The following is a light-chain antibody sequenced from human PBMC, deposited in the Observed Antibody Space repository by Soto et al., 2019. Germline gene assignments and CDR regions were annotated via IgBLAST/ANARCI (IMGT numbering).Light chain of an antibody. CDR3: QKYDTSPYT. J-gene: IGKJ2*01. Sequence: EVVLTQSPGTLSLSPGERASLSCRASQDISSRDLAWYQQRPGQAPRLLIYRSSARATGIPERFSASESGTDFTLTISRLEPEDSAVYFCQKYDTSPYTFGQGTKLEIK. V-gene: IGKV3-20*01. CDR1: QDISSRD. CDR2: RSS.